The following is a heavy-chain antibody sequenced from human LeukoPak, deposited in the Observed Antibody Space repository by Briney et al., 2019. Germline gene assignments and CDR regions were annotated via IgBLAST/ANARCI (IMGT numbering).Heavy chain of an antibody. CDR3: ATSKYSGSY. D-gene: IGHD1-26*01. J-gene: IGHJ4*02. CDR1: GFTFSSHC. Sequence: GGSLRLSCAASGFTFSSHCMNWVRQAPGKGLEWVSSISGSSSYIYYADSVKGRFTISRDNSKNTLNLQMNSLRAEDTAVYYCATSKYSGSYWGQGTLVTVSS. CDR2: ISGSSSYI. V-gene: IGHV3-21*04.